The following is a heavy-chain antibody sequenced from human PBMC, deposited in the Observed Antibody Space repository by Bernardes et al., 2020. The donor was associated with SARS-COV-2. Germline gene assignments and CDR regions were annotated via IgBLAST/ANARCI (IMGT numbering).Heavy chain of an antibody. CDR3: ARETASGYSYDHDAFDI. CDR1: GGSISSYY. V-gene: IGHV4-59*01. D-gene: IGHD5-18*01. Sequence: TLSLTCTVSGGSISSYYWSWIRQPPGKGLEWIGYIYYSGSTNYNPSLKSRVTISVDTSKNQFSLKLSSVTAADTAVYYCARETASGYSYDHDAFDIWGQGTMGTVSS. CDR2: IYYSGST. J-gene: IGHJ3*02.